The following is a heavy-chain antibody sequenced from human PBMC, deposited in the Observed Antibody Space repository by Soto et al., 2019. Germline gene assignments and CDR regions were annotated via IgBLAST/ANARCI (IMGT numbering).Heavy chain of an antibody. D-gene: IGHD1-7*01. CDR3: AHRLVRDELYGLDV. J-gene: IGHJ6*02. CDR1: GFSLRTSGVG. Sequence: QITLKESGPTLVKPTETLTLTCTFSGFSLRTSGVGVGWIRQPPGKALEWLAFIYWDDEKRYSPSLKSRLTITKDTSKNQVVLIMTNMDPVDTATYYCAHRLVRDELYGLDVWGQGTTVTVSS. V-gene: IGHV2-5*02. CDR2: IYWDDEK.